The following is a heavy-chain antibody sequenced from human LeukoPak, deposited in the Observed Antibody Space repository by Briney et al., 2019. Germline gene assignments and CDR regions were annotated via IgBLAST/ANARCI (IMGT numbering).Heavy chain of an antibody. CDR2: IYYSGST. CDR3: AREGYYYGEHY. V-gene: IGHV4-30-4*01. D-gene: IGHD3-22*01. CDR1: GGSISSGDYY. J-gene: IGHJ4*02. Sequence: TLSLTCTVSGGSISSGDYYWSWIRQPPGKGLEWIGYIYYSGSTYCNPSLKSRVTISVDTSKNQFSLKLSSVTAADTAVYYCAREGYYYGEHYWGQGTLVTVSS.